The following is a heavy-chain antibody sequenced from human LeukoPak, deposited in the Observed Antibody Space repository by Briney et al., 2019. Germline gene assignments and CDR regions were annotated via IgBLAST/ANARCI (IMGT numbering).Heavy chain of an antibody. D-gene: IGHD4-17*01. CDR2: MNPNSGNT. V-gene: IGHV1-8*01. CDR3: ARVGGTVTTGSYYYYYYMDV. J-gene: IGHJ6*03. CDR1: GYTFTSYD. Sequence: ASVKVSCKASGYTFTSYDINWERQATGQGLEWMGWMNPNSGNTGYAQKFQGRVTMTRNTSISTAYMELSSLRSEDTAVYYCARVGGTVTTGSYYYYYYMDVWGKGTTVTVSS.